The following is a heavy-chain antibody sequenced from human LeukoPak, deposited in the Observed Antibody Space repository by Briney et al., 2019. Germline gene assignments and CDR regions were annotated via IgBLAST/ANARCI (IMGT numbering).Heavy chain of an antibody. V-gene: IGHV4-39*01. CDR3: ARQVVAVAGTGYFDY. CDR2: IHYSGST. D-gene: IGHD6-19*01. J-gene: IGHJ4*02. Sequence: SETLSLTCTVSGGAISSSSYYWGWIRQPPGKGLEWIGTIHYSGSTYYNPSLKSRGTISVDTSKNQFSLKLNSMTAADTAVYFCARQVVAVAGTGYFDYWGQGTLVTVSS. CDR1: GGAISSSSYY.